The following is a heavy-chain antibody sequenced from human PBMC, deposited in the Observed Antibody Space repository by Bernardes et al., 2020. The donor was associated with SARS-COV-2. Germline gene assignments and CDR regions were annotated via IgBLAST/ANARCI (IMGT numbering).Heavy chain of an antibody. V-gene: IGHV3-11*01. CDR2: LNGAGDFFSV. D-gene: IGHD4-4*01. J-gene: IGHJ4*02. Sequence: GGSLRLSCAASGFNFSAYYMSWVRQTPGKGLEWLAWLNGAGDFFSVYYLDSMKGHITISRDNVKNSVYLQLKGLRVDDTGVYYCARMTGNYTEHFDYWGPGALVTVSS. CDR1: GFNFSAYY. CDR3: ARMTGNYTEHFDY.